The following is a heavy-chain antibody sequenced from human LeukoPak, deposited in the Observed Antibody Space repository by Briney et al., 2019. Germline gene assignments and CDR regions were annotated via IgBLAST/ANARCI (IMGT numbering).Heavy chain of an antibody. V-gene: IGHV3-23*01. CDR1: GFTFSSYA. CDR3: AREGPYPTDGYNGSPFDY. D-gene: IGHD5-24*01. CDR2: ISGSGGST. J-gene: IGHJ4*02. Sequence: PGGSLRLSCAASGFTFSSYAMSWVRQAPGKGLEWVSAISGSGGSTYYADSVKGRFTISRDNAKNSLYLQMNSLRAEDTAVYYCAREGPYPTDGYNGSPFDYWGQGTQVTVSS.